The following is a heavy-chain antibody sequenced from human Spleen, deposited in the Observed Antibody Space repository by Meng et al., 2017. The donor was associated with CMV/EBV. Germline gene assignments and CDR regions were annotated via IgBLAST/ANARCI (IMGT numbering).Heavy chain of an antibody. J-gene: IGHJ4*02. V-gene: IGHV3-7*01. CDR2: VKPDGSEK. CDR1: GFPFSSYW. CDR3: AREPGNNWYYFDY. Sequence: GESLKISCAASGFPFSSYWMSWVRQAPGKGLEWVANVKPDGSEKYYVDSVKGRFTISRDNAKNSLYLQMNSLRAEDTAVYYCAREPGNNWYYFDYWGQGTLVTVSS. D-gene: IGHD1-20*01.